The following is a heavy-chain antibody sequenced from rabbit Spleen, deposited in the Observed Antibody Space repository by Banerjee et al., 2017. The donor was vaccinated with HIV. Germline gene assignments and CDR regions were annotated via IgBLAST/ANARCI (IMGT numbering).Heavy chain of an antibody. Sequence: QEQLVESGGGLVQPEGSLTLTCKASGFSFSDRDVMCWVRQAPGKGLEWIACINAATGKPFYATWASGRFTISRTSSTTVTLLMTSLTAADRATYFFARDVVGVIGWNFGLWGPGTLVTVS. CDR3: ARDVVGVIGWNFGL. CDR2: INAATGKP. V-gene: IGHV1S45*01. CDR1: GFSFSDRDV. D-gene: IGHD1-1*01. J-gene: IGHJ4*01.